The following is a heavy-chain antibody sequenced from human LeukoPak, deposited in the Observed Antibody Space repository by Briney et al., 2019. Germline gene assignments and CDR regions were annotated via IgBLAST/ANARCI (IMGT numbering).Heavy chain of an antibody. J-gene: IGHJ4*02. D-gene: IGHD6-6*01. Sequence: GGSLRLSCAASGFSFSDFWMNWVRQAPGKGLEWLANIKEDGSEKHYVDSVKGRFTISRDNTKNSLYLQMNSLRAEDTAVYYCAGSSLGSSSAYRHFDHWGQGTLVTVSS. CDR2: IKEDGSEK. V-gene: IGHV3-7*01. CDR3: AGSSLGSSSAYRHFDH. CDR1: GFSFSDFW.